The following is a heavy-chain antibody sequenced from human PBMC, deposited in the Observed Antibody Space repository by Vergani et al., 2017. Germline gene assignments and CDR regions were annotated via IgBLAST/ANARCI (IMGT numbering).Heavy chain of an antibody. V-gene: IGHV5-51*01. CDR3: ARRWLQLWLGDAFDI. J-gene: IGHJ3*02. CDR1: GYSFTSYW. D-gene: IGHD5-18*01. Sequence: EVQLVQSGAEVKKPGESLKISCKGSGYSFTSYWIGWVRQMPGKGLEWMGRIYPGDSDTRYSPSFQGQVTISPDKSISTAYLQWSSLKASDTAMYYCARRWLQLWLGDAFDIWGQGTMVTVSS. CDR2: IYPGDSDT.